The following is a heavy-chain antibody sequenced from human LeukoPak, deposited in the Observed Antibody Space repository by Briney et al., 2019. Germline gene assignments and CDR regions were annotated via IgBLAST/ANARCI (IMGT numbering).Heavy chain of an antibody. V-gene: IGHV4-59*01. D-gene: IGHD6-19*01. CDR2: IYYSGST. J-gene: IGHJ6*02. Sequence: PSETLSLTCTVSGGSISSYYWSWIRQPPGKGLEWIGYIYYSGSTNYNPSLKSRVTISVDTSKNQFSLKLSSVTAADTAVYYCARAEQWLGRYYYCYGMDVWGQGTTVTVSS. CDR1: GGSISSYY. CDR3: ARAEQWLGRYYYCYGMDV.